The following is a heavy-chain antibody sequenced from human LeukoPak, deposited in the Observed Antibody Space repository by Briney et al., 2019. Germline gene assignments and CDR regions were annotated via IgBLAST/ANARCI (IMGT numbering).Heavy chain of an antibody. CDR3: AREGRRDGSSYGMDV. V-gene: IGHV4-59*01. CDR2: IYYSGST. CDR1: GGSISSYY. Sequence: PSETLSLTCTVSGGSISSYYWSWIRQPPGKGLEWIGYIYYSGSTNYNPSLKSRVTTSVDTSKNQFSLKLSSVTAADTAVYYCAREGRRDGSSYGMDVWGQGTTVTVSS. J-gene: IGHJ6*02. D-gene: IGHD5-24*01.